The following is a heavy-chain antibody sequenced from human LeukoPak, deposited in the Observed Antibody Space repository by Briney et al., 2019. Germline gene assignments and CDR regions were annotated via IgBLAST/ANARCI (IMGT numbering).Heavy chain of an antibody. J-gene: IGHJ3*02. CDR1: GGSISSYY. V-gene: IGHV4-4*07. CDR3: ARTSPKNGAFDI. D-gene: IGHD2-8*01. CDR2: IYSSGST. Sequence: SETLSLTCTVSGGSISSYYWRWIRQPAGKGLEWIGRIYSSGSTNYNPSLNSRVTMSVDTSKNQFSLKLTSVTAADTAVYYCARTSPKNGAFDIWGQGTMVTVSS.